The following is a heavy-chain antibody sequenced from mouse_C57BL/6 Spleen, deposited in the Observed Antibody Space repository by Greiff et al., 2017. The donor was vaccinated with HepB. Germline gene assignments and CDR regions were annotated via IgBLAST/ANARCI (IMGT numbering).Heavy chain of an antibody. D-gene: IGHD3-3*01. J-gene: IGHJ2*01. CDR1: GYTFTSYW. V-gene: IGHV1-69*01. CDR3: ARGDPHYFDY. Sequence: VQLQQPGAELVMPGASVKLSCKASGYTFTSYWMHWVKQRPGQGLEWIGEIDPSDSYTNYNQKFKGKSTLTVDKSSSTAYMQLSSLTSEDSAVYYCARGDPHYFDYWGQGTTLTVSS. CDR2: IDPSDSYT.